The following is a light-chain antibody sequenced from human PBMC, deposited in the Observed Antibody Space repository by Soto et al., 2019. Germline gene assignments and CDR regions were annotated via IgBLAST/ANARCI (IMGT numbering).Light chain of an antibody. CDR1: QGISNY. V-gene: IGKV1-27*01. J-gene: IGKJ1*01. CDR3: QKYNNAPRT. CDR2: AAS. Sequence: DIQMTQSPSSLSASVGDTVTITCRASQGISNYLAWYQQKPGQVPNLLIYAASTLQSGVPSRFSGSGSGTDXXXXISXXRPEDVATYYCQKYNNAPRTFGQGTKVEI.